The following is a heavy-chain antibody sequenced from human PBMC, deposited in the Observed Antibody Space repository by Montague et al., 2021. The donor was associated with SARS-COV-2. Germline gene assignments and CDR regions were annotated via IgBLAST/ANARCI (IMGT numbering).Heavy chain of an antibody. CDR2: INHGGST. Sequence: SETLSLTCAVHGTSFSGYYWNWIRQPPGKGLEWIGEINHGGSTKYSPSLKSRLTISADTSKNQFSLKLTSVAAADTAVYYCARLRDGVVPSPILGVGPYYSYYYMDGWGRGTTVTVS. J-gene: IGHJ6*03. D-gene: IGHD3-10*01. V-gene: IGHV4-34*01. CDR1: GTSFSGYY. CDR3: ARLRDGVVPSPILGVGPYYSYYYMDG.